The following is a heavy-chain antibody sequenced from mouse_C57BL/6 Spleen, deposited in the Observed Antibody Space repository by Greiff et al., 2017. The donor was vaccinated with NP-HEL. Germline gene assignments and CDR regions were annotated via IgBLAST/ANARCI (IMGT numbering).Heavy chain of an antibody. V-gene: IGHV3-6*01. Sequence: DVQLVESGPGLVKPSQSLSLTCSVTGYSITSGYYWNWIRQFPGNKLEWMGYISYDGSNNYNPSLKNRISITRDTSKNQFFLKLNSVTTEDTATYYCAREGRAMNYWGQGTSVTVSS. J-gene: IGHJ4*01. CDR1: GYSITSGYY. CDR2: ISYDGSN. CDR3: AREGRAMNY.